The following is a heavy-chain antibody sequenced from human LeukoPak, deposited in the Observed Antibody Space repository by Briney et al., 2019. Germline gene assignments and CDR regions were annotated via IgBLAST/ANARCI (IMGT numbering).Heavy chain of an antibody. D-gene: IGHD2-2*01. CDR2: ISAYNGNT. CDR1: GYTFTSYG. V-gene: IGHV1-18*01. Sequence: GASVKVSCKASGYTFTSYGISWVRQAPGQGLEWMGWISAYNGNTNYAQKLQGRVTMTTDTSTSTAYMELRCLRSDDTAVYYCARAGIVPAAPVSFDIWGQGTMVTVSS. J-gene: IGHJ3*02. CDR3: ARAGIVPAAPVSFDI.